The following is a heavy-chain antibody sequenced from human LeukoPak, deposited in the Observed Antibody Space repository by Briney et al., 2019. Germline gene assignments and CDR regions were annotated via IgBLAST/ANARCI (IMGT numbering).Heavy chain of an antibody. D-gene: IGHD3-22*01. CDR1: GYTFTSNG. CDR2: ISTYNGNT. Sequence: GASVKVSCKASGYTFTSNGFNWVRQAPGQGLEWMGWISTYNGNTNYAQKLQGRVTMTTDTSTSTAYMELRSLRSDDTAMYYCARDSSGYFLDYWGQGTLVTVSS. J-gene: IGHJ4*02. V-gene: IGHV1-18*01. CDR3: ARDSSGYFLDY.